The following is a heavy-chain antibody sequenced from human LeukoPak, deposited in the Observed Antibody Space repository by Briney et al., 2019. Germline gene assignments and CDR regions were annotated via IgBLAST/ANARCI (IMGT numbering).Heavy chain of an antibody. J-gene: IGHJ4*02. CDR2: IYYSGST. V-gene: IGHV4-30-4*01. CDR1: GGSISSGDYY. CDR3: ARLTCDYVWGSYRPIYFDY. D-gene: IGHD3-16*02. Sequence: SQTLSLTCTVSGGSISSGDYYWSWIRQPPGKGLEWLGYIYYSGSTYYNPSLKSRVTISVDTSKNQFSLKLNSVTAADTAVYYCARLTCDYVWGSYRPIYFDYWGQGTLVTVSS.